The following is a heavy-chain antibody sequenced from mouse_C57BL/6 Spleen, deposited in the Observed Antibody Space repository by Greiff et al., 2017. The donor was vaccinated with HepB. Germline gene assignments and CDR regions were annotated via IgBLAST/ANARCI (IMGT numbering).Heavy chain of an antibody. Sequence: VQLQQPGAELVKPGASVKMSCKASGYTFTSYWITWVKQRPGQGLEWIGDIYPGSGSTNYNEKFKSKATLTVDPSSSTAYLQRSSLTSEDSAVYYLARMYCYDYAMDYWGQGTSVTVSS. CDR3: ARMYCYDYAMDY. V-gene: IGHV1-55*01. D-gene: IGHD2-12*01. J-gene: IGHJ4*01. CDR1: GYTFTSYW. CDR2: IYPGSGST.